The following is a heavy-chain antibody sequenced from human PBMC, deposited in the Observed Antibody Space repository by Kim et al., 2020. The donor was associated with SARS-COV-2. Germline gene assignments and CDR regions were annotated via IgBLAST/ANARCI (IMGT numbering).Heavy chain of an antibody. CDR3: TSGGGSGRYFFDY. CDR1: GFTFSDYA. V-gene: IGHV3-49*03. CDR2: VRNKAYGATT. Sequence: GGSLRLSCSASGFTFSDYAMSWFRQAPGKGLEWLGFVRNKAYGATTQYAASVRGRLTISRDDSEGIAYLHMSSPKIEDTAVYYCTSGGGSGRYFFDYWG. D-gene: IGHD3-10*01. J-gene: IGHJ4*01.